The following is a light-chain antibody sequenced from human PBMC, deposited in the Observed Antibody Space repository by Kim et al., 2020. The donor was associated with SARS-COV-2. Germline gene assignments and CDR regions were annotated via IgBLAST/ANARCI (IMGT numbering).Light chain of an antibody. CDR2: GAS. CDR1: QSVDSNF. V-gene: IGKV3-20*01. Sequence: LSPGERASLSCRAIQSVDSNFLAWYQQKPGQAPRLLIYGASNRATGIPDRFSGSGSGTDFTLTISRLEPEDFEVYYCQQYGRSPTFGQGTKVDIK. J-gene: IGKJ1*01. CDR3: QQYGRSPT.